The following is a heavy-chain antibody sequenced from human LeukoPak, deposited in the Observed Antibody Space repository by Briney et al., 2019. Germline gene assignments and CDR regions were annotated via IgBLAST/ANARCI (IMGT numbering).Heavy chain of an antibody. D-gene: IGHD4-23*01. J-gene: IGHJ4*02. Sequence: PSETLSLTCAVSGGSFSGYYWSWIRQPPGKGLEWIGEINHSGSTNYNPSLKSRVTISVDTSKNQFSLKLSSVTAADTAVYYCARDPTTVVTLDYWGQGTLVTVSS. CDR3: ARDPTTVVTLDY. CDR2: INHSGST. V-gene: IGHV4-34*01. CDR1: GGSFSGYY.